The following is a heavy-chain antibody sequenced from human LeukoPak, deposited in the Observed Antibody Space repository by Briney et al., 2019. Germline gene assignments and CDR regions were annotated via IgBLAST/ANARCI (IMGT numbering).Heavy chain of an antibody. Sequence: PGGSLRLSCAASGFTFINYAMSWARQAPGMGLEWVSGISGGSDGTYYADSVKGRFTISRDNSKNTLYLQMNSLRAEDTAIYYCAKGSSGYIYGDYWGQGTLVTVSS. CDR3: AKGSSGYIYGDY. V-gene: IGHV3-23*01. CDR2: ISGGSDGT. CDR1: GFTFINYA. J-gene: IGHJ4*02. D-gene: IGHD5-18*01.